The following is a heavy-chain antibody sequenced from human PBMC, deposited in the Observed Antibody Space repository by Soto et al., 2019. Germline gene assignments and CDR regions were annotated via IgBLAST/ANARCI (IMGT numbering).Heavy chain of an antibody. J-gene: IGHJ4*02. V-gene: IGHV3-23*01. Sequence: EVQLLESGGGLVQPGGSLRLSCAASGFTFSSYAMSWARQAPGKGLEWVSAISGSGGSTYYADSVKGRFTISRDNSKNTLYLQMNSLRAEDTAVYYCAKDRGFGESPAYWGQGTLVTVSS. CDR3: AKDRGFGESPAY. D-gene: IGHD3-10*01. CDR2: ISGSGGST. CDR1: GFTFSSYA.